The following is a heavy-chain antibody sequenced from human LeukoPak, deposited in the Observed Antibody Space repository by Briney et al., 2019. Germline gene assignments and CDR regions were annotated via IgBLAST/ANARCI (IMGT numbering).Heavy chain of an antibody. V-gene: IGHV3-64*01. J-gene: IGHJ4*02. CDR2: ISGNGDTT. Sequence: PGGSLRLSCAASGFTFSSYSMHWVRQAPGKGLEYVSGISGNGDTTYYANSVKGRFTISRDNSKNTLYLQMNSLRAEETAVYYCARAGPSSSWHQFDYWGQGTLVTVSS. CDR3: ARAGPSSSWHQFDY. D-gene: IGHD6-13*01. CDR1: GFTFSSYS.